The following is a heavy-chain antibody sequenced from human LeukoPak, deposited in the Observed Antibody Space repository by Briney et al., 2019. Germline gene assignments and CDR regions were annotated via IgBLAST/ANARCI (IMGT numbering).Heavy chain of an antibody. D-gene: IGHD5-18*01. V-gene: IGHV1-2*02. CDR1: GYTFTGYY. J-gene: IGHJ4*02. CDR2: INPNSGGT. CDR3: ARQPSTAMVGYYFDY. Sequence: ASVKVSCKASGYTFTGYYMHWVRQAPGQGLEWMGWINPNSGGTNYAQKFQGRVTMTRDTFISTAYMELSRLRSDDTAVYYCARQPSTAMVGYYFDYWGQGTLVTVSS.